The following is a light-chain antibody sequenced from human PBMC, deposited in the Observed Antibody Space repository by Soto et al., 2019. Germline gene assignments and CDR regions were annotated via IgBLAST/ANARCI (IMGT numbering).Light chain of an antibody. Sequence: EIVLTQSPGTLSLSPGERATLSCRASQSVGSRYLAWYQQKPGQAPRLLIYDASSRATGVPDRFSGSGSGTDFTLTISRLEPEDFAVYYCQQYGRSPRTVGQGTKLEIE. J-gene: IGKJ2*01. CDR1: QSVGSRY. CDR2: DAS. V-gene: IGKV3-20*01. CDR3: QQYGRSPRT.